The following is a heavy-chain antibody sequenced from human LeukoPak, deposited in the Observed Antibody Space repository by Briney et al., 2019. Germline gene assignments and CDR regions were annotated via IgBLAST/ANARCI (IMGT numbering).Heavy chain of an antibody. CDR2: MSTFVGNA. J-gene: IGHJ5*02. D-gene: IGHD5-18*01. V-gene: IGHV1-18*01. CDR3: ARDQEIQLWFVQWGYGNWFDP. CDR1: GYSFTSYG. Sequence: ASVKVSCKASGYSFTSYGITWVRQAPGQGLEWMGWMSTFVGNANYAQKLQGRVTMTTDTSTSTAYMELRSLRSDGTAVYYCARDQEIQLWFVQWGYGNWFDPWGQGTLVTVSS.